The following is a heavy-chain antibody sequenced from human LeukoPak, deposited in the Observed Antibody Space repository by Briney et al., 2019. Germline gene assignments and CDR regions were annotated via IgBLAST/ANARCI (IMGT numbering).Heavy chain of an antibody. CDR2: IYYSGST. CDR1: GGSISSSSYY. CDR3: GRRVVVAATFDY. V-gene: IGHV4-39*07. D-gene: IGHD2-15*01. J-gene: IGHJ4*02. Sequence: SETLSLTCTVSGGSISSSSYYWGWIRQPPGKGLEWIGSIYYSGSTYYNPSLKSRVTISVDTSKNQFSLKLSSVTAADTAVYYCGRRVVVAATFDYWGQGTLVTVSS.